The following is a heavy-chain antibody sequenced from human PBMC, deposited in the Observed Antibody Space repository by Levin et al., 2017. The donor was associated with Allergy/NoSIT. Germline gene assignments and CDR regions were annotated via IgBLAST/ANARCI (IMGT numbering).Heavy chain of an antibody. CDR2: INAGNGNT. J-gene: IGHJ6*02. CDR3: ARAPITGPGAWYYYYGMDV. D-gene: IGHD1-20*01. CDR1: GYTFTSYA. Sequence: ASVKVSCKASGYTFTSYAMHWVRQAPGQRLEWMGWINAGNGNTKYSQKFQGRVTITRDTSASTAYMELSSLRSEDTAVYYCARAPITGPGAWYYYYGMDVWGQGTTVTVSS. V-gene: IGHV1-3*01.